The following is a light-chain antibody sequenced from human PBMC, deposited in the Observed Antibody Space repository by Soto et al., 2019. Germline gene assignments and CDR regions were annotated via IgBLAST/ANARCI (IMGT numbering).Light chain of an antibody. CDR2: GNS. CDR1: SSNIGAGYD. CDR3: QSYDSSLSGSV. J-gene: IGLJ3*02. Sequence: QSVLTQPPSVSGPPGQRVTISCTGSSSNIGAGYDVHWYQQLPGTAPKLLIYGNSNRPSGGPDRFSGSKSGTSASPAITGLRAEDEADYYCQSYDSSLSGSVFGGGTKVAVL. V-gene: IGLV1-40*01.